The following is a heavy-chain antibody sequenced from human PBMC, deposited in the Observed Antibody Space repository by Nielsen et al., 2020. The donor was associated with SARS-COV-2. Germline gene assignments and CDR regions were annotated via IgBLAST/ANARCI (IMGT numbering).Heavy chain of an antibody. J-gene: IGHJ6*02. CDR3: ARGRASPLEWLLYGPRQYGMDV. CDR2: INHSGST. CDR1: GGSFSGYD. Sequence: SETLSLTCAVYGGSFSGYDWSWIRQAPGKGLEWIGEINHSGSTNYNPSLKSRVTISVDTSKNQFSLKLSSVTAADTAVYYCARGRASPLEWLLYGPRQYGMDVWGQGTTVTVSS. V-gene: IGHV4-34*01. D-gene: IGHD3-3*01.